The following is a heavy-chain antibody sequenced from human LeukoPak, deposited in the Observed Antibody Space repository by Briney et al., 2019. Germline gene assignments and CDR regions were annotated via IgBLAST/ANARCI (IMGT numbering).Heavy chain of an antibody. CDR2: IPDGGSYS. V-gene: IGHV3-21*01. CDR3: VRGDSRDY. CDR1: GFTFSSYT. Sequence: PGGSLRLSCAASGFTFSSYTMNWVRQAPGKGLEWVSSIPDGGSYSHHADSVKGRFTISRDNAKNSLYLHMNNLGAGDTAVYYCVRGDSRDYWGQGTLVTVSS. D-gene: IGHD6-13*01. J-gene: IGHJ4*02.